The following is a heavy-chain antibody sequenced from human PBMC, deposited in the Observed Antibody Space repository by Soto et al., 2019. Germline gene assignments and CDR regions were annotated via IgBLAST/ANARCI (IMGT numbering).Heavy chain of an antibody. D-gene: IGHD2-2*01. J-gene: IGHJ5*02. CDR1: GGSISSSSYY. CDR3: ARHHIVVVPVHQFRSGKSWFDP. CDR2: IYYSGST. V-gene: IGHV4-39*01. Sequence: SETLSLTCTVSGGSISSSSYYWGWIRQPPGKGLEWIGSIYYSGSTYYNPSLKSRVTISVDTSKNQFSLKLSSVTAADTAVYYCARHHIVVVPVHQFRSGKSWFDPWGQGTLVTVSS.